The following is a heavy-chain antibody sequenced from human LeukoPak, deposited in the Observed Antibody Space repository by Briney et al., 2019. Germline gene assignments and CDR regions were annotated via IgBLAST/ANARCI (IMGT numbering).Heavy chain of an antibody. CDR2: IFHSGST. D-gene: IGHD3-22*01. J-gene: IGHJ4*02. CDR3: ARYYYDSGGYYGVADY. Sequence: SETLSLTCTVSGYSISNGYYWGWIRQPPGKGLEWIGGIFHSGSTYYNPSLKSRVTISVDTSKNQFSLKLSSVTAADTAVYYCARYYYDSGGYYGVADYWGQGTLVTVSS. CDR1: GYSISNGYY. V-gene: IGHV4-38-2*02.